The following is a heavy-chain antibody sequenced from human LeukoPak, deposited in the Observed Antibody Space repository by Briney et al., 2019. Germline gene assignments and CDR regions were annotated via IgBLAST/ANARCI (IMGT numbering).Heavy chain of an antibody. CDR3: ARDRYYDFWSGSHYFDY. CDR2: IIPMFGTA. CDR1: GYTFTSYY. D-gene: IGHD3-3*01. J-gene: IGHJ4*02. V-gene: IGHV1-69*06. Sequence: GASVKVSCKASGYTFTSYYIHWVRQAPGQGLEWMGVIIPMFGTANYAQKFQGRVTITADKSTTTAYMELSSLRSVDTAMYYCARDRYYDFWSGSHYFDYWGQGTLVTVSS.